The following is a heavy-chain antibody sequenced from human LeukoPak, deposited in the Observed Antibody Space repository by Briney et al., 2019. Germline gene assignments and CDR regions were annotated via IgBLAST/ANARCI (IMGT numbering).Heavy chain of an antibody. J-gene: IGHJ6*02. V-gene: IGHV3-53*01. CDR1: GFTVSSNY. CDR3: ARQKYGDPPYYYYGMDV. CDR2: IYSGGST. Sequence: GGSLRLSCAASGFTVSSNYMSWVRQAPGKGLEWVSVIYSGGSTYYADSVKGRFTISRDNSKNTLYLQMNSLRAEDTAVYYCARQKYGDPPYYYYGMDVWGQGTTVTVSS. D-gene: IGHD4-17*01.